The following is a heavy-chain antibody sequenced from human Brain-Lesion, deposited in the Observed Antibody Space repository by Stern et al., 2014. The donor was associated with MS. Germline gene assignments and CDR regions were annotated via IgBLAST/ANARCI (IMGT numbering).Heavy chain of an antibody. CDR2: IYYSGNT. V-gene: IGHV4-39*02. D-gene: IGHD2-15*01. CDR3: AGEEDIRYCSGGSCTGNWFDP. J-gene: IGHJ5*02. Sequence: VQLVESGPGLVKPSETLSLTCTVAGGSVSSTSYAWAWIRQPPGKGLEWIGTIYYSGNTYSSPSLKSRLTIYPDTSKNHLLLQRRFVTAADTAVYYCAGEEDIRYCSGGSCTGNWFDPWGQGTLVTVSS. CDR1: GGSVSSTSYA.